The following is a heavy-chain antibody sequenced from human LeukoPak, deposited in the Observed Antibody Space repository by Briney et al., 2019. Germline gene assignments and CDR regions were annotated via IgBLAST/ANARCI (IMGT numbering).Heavy chain of an antibody. V-gene: IGHV1-2*02. CDR3: ARLNGDREFDY. J-gene: IGHJ4*02. D-gene: IGHD7-27*01. CDR2: INANSGDT. CDR1: GYTFSGHY. Sequence: ASVKVSCKASGYTFSGHYMHWVRQAPGQGLEWMGWINANSGDTRSVQKFQGRVTMTRGTSISTAYMEVSSLRSDDTAVYYCARLNGDREFDYWGQGTLVTVSS.